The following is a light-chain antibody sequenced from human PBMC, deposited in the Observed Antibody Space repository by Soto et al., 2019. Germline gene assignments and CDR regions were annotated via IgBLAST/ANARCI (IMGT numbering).Light chain of an antibody. CDR3: QQFNVYPIT. CDR2: DVS. Sequence: AIQLTQSPSSLSASVGDRVTITCRASQGIRGALAWYQQKPGKAPKLLIYDVSSLESGVPSRFSGSGSGTDFTFTISSLQPENFATYYCQQFNVYPITFGQGTRLEIK. V-gene: IGKV1-13*02. CDR1: QGIRGA. J-gene: IGKJ5*01.